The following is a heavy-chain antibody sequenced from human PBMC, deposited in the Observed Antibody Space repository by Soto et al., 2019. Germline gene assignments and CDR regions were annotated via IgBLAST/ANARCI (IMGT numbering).Heavy chain of an antibody. CDR3: VSRPIFGFPYGPFDY. CDR1: RGSXRSGSYY. Sequence: XETLSLTCTVSRGSXRSGSYYWALIRQPPGKGLEWLGTSSYSGTTYYNPSLKSRVSVSVDLSKNQFFLRLSSVTVADTAVYLCVSRPIFGFPYGPFDYWGQGALVTVSS. J-gene: IGHJ4*02. V-gene: IGHV4-39*01. D-gene: IGHD3-10*01. CDR2: SSYSGTT.